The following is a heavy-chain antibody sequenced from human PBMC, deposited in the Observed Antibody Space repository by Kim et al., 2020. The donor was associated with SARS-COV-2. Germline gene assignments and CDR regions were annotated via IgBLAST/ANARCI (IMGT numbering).Heavy chain of an antibody. CDR2: ISYDGSNK. V-gene: IGHV3-30*04. J-gene: IGHJ6*02. CDR1: GFTFSSYA. Sequence: GGSLRLSCAASGFTFSSYAMHWVRQAPGKGLEWVAVISYDGSNKYYADSVKGRFTISRDNSKNTLYLQMNSLRAEDTAVYYCARGGGGGDGMDVWGQGTTVTVSS. CDR3: ARGGGGGDGMDV. D-gene: IGHD2-15*01.